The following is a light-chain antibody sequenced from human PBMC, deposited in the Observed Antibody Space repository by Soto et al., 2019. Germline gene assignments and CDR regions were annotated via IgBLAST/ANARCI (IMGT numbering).Light chain of an antibody. CDR2: EVS. CDR3: CSYAGSGTFYV. J-gene: IGLJ1*01. V-gene: IGLV2-23*02. CDR1: SSDVGSYNL. Sequence: QSVLTQPASVSGSPGQSITFSCTGTSSDVGSYNLVSWYQQHPGKAPKLMISEVSKRPSGVSNRFSGSKSGNTASLTISGLQAEDEADYYCCSYAGSGTFYVFGTGTKVT.